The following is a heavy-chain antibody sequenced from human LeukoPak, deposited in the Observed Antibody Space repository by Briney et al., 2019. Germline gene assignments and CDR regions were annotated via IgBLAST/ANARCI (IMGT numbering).Heavy chain of an antibody. CDR3: FPGDFDY. CDR2: ISYDGSNK. CDR1: GFTFSSYA. V-gene: IGHV3-30-3*01. Sequence: GESLRLSRAASGFTFSSYAMHWVRQAPGKGLEWVAVISYDGSNKYYADSVKGRFTISRDNSKNTLYLQMNSLRAEDTAVYYCFPGDFDYWGQGTLVTVCS. J-gene: IGHJ4*02.